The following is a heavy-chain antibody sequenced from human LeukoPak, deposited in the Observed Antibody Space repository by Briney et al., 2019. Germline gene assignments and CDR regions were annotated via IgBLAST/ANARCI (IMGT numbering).Heavy chain of an antibody. CDR3: ARGRDGYNFGYFDL. D-gene: IGHD5-24*01. CDR1: GYTVTSYD. V-gene: IGHV1-8*03. Sequence: ASVKVSCKASGYTVTSYDINWVRQATGQGLELMGWMTPNSGYTGYAQKFQGRVTITRNTSITTAYMELSSLRFEDTAVYYCARGRDGYNFGYFDLWGRGTLVTVSS. J-gene: IGHJ2*01. CDR2: MTPNSGYT.